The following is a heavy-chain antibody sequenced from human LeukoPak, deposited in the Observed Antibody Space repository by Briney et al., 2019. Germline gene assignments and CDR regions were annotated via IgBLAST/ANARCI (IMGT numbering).Heavy chain of an antibody. D-gene: IGHD3-22*01. Sequence: ASVKVSCKASGYTFTNYEINWVRQATGQGLEWMGWMNPNSGNTGYAQKFQGRVTITRNTSISTAYMELSSLRSEDTAVYYCARDQLPFFYDSSGYDAFDIWGQGTMVTVSS. CDR3: ARDQLPFFYDSSGYDAFDI. V-gene: IGHV1-8*03. J-gene: IGHJ3*02. CDR1: GYTFTNYE. CDR2: MNPNSGNT.